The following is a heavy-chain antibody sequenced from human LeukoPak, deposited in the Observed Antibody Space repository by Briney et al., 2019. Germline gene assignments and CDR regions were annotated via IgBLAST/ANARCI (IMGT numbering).Heavy chain of an antibody. CDR1: GYTFTSYD. CDR2: MNPNSGNT. Sequence: GASVMVSCKASGYTFTSYDINWVRQATGQGLEWMGWMNPNSGNTGYAQKFQGRVTITRNTSISTAYMELSRLRSEDTAVYYCAGERDYYYYMDVWGKGTTVTVSS. CDR3: AGERDYYYYMDV. J-gene: IGHJ6*03. V-gene: IGHV1-8*03.